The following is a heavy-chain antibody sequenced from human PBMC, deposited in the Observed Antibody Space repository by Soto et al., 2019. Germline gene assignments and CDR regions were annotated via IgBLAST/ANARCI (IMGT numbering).Heavy chain of an antibody. CDR3: AREAGPDRWFDP. J-gene: IGHJ5*02. CDR1: GGSISSYY. Sequence: SETLSLTCTDSGGSISSYYWTWIRQPAGKGLDWIGRISTSGTTNYNPSLKSRVTMSVDTSKNHFSLNLSSVTAADTAVYYCAREAGPDRWFDPWGQGTLVTVPQ. V-gene: IGHV4-4*07. D-gene: IGHD6-19*01. CDR2: ISTSGTT.